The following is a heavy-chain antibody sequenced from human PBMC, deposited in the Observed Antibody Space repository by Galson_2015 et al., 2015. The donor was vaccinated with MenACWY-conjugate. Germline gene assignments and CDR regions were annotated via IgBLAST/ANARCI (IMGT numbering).Heavy chain of an antibody. CDR2: VFKSGIS. CDR3: VVAAAGGFDY. V-gene: IGHV4-39*01. CDR1: GASITGSNYW. Sequence: ETLSLTCTVSGASITGSNYWWVWIRQPPGEGLEWIASVFKSGISNYNPSLKSRVTISIDESKNQFSLKLNSVTAADTAVYYCVVAAAGGFDYWGQGTLVSVSS. J-gene: IGHJ4*02. D-gene: IGHD6-13*01.